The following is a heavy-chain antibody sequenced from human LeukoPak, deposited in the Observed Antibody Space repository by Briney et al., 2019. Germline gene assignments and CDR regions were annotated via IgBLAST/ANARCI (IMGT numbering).Heavy chain of an antibody. Sequence: GASVKVSCKASGYTFTSYDINWVRQATGQGLEWMGWMNPNSGNTGYAQKFQGRVTITRNTSISTAYMELSSLRSEDTAVYYCARADVVAVVPAASYYYYYMDVWGKGTTVTVSS. CDR3: ARADVVAVVPAASYYYYYMDV. D-gene: IGHD2-2*01. J-gene: IGHJ6*03. CDR2: MNPNSGNT. CDR1: GYTFTSYD. V-gene: IGHV1-8*03.